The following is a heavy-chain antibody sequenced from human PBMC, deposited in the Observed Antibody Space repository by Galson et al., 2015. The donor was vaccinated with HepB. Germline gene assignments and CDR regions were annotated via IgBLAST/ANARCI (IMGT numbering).Heavy chain of an antibody. CDR2: ISDDGTNK. CDR1: GFTFSNYT. V-gene: IGHV3-30-3*01. CDR3: ARDQRTYYSDSSGYFQH. Sequence: SLRLSCAASGFTFSNYTMHWVRQAPGKGLEWVAVISDDGTNKYYADSVKGRFTISRDNSKNTLYLQMNSLRAEDTAVYYCARDQRTYYSDSSGYFQHWGQGTLVTVSS. J-gene: IGHJ1*01. D-gene: IGHD3-22*01.